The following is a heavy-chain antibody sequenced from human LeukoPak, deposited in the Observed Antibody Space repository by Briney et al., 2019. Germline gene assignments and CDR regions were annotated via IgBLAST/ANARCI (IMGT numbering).Heavy chain of an antibody. Sequence: ASVKVSCKVSGYTLTELSMHWVRQAPGKGLEWMGGLDPEDGETIYAQKFQGRVTMTEDTSTDTAYMELSSLRSDDTAVYYCARSPSQEETSDYYGSGSYYVYFDYWGQGTLVTVSS. J-gene: IGHJ4*02. CDR2: LDPEDGET. CDR3: ARSPSQEETSDYYGSGSYYVYFDY. V-gene: IGHV1-24*01. CDR1: GYTLTELS. D-gene: IGHD3-10*01.